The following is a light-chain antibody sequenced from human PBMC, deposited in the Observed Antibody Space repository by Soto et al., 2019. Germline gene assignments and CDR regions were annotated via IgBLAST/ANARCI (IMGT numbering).Light chain of an antibody. CDR2: EVN. J-gene: IGLJ1*01. V-gene: IGLV2-14*01. CDR3: ASFRSGAILV. Sequence: SVLTQPASVSGSPGQSVTISCTGPRSDIGDSNFISWYQHSPGKAPRLLIYEVNNRPSGVSKRFSGSKAGNTACLTISGLLDDDEADYFCASFRSGAILVFGSGTKVNV. CDR1: RSDIGDSNF.